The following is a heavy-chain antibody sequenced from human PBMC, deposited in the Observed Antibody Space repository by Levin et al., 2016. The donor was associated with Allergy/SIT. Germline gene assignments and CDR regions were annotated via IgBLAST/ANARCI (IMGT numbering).Heavy chain of an antibody. Sequence: GGPLRLSCAASGFTFSSYGIHWVRQAPGKGLEWVAFIRYDGSEKYYADPVKGRFSISRDNPKNTLYLQMNSLRGEDTAVYYCARDRLPGAGSDYWGQGTLVTVSS. V-gene: IGHV3-30*02. CDR1: GFTFSSYG. CDR3: ARDRLPGAGSDY. CDR2: IRYDGSEK. J-gene: IGHJ4*02. D-gene: IGHD6-13*01.